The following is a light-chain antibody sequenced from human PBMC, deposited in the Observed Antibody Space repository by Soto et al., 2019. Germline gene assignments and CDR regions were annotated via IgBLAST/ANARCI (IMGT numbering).Light chain of an antibody. CDR1: QSVRSNY. Sequence: EIVLRQSPGTLSLSPGDRATLSFRASQSVRSNYLAWYQQTPGQPPRLLIYDASTRAPGIPDRFSGSGSGTDFTLTIRGLEPEDFAVYYCQQYGSSTTFGQGTKVDIK. CDR3: QQYGSSTT. J-gene: IGKJ1*01. V-gene: IGKV3-20*01. CDR2: DAS.